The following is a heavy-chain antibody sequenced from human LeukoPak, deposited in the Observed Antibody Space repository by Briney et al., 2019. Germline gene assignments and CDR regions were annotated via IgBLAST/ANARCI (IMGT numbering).Heavy chain of an antibody. Sequence: ASVKVSCKASGYTFTIYYMHWVRQAPGQGLEWMGWINPNSGATSYAQRFQGRVTMTRDTSISTAYMELSGLTSVDTAVYYCACNPPYCTSTSCYNDYWGQGTLVTVSS. CDR2: INPNSGAT. J-gene: IGHJ4*02. CDR3: ACNPPYCTSTSCYNDY. CDR1: GYTFTIYY. V-gene: IGHV1-2*02. D-gene: IGHD2-2*02.